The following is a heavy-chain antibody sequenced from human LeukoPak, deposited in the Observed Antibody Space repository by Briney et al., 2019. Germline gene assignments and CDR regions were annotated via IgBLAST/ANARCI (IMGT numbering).Heavy chain of an antibody. CDR2: ISGSGGST. D-gene: IGHD6-19*01. CDR3: ARDAGIAVAPFDY. V-gene: IGHV3-23*01. J-gene: IGHJ4*02. Sequence: GGSLRLSCAASGFTFSSYAMSWVRQAPGKGLEWVSAISGSGGSTYYADSVKGRFTISRDNAKNSLYLQMNSLRAEDTAVYYCARDAGIAVAPFDYWGQGTLVTVSS. CDR1: GFTFSSYA.